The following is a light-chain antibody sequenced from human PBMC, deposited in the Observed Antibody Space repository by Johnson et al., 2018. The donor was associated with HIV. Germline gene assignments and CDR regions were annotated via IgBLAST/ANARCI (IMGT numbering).Light chain of an antibody. CDR2: RNN. Sequence: QSVLTQPPSASGTPGQRVTISCSGTSSNIGSNTVNWYQQFPGTAPKLLIYRNNQRPSGVPDRFSGSKSGTSATLGITGLQTGDEADYYCGTWDSSLSEGVFGTGTKVTVL. CDR3: GTWDSSLSEGV. V-gene: IGLV1-44*01. CDR1: SSNIGSNT. J-gene: IGLJ1*01.